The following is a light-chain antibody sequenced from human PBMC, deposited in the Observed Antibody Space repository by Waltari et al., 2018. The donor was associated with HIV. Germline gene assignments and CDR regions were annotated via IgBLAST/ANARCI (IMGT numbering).Light chain of an antibody. Sequence: VVMTQSPLSLPVTLRQSASISCRSGQSLVYTDGNTYLNWFQQRPGQSPRRLIYKVSNRDSGVPDRFSGSGSGTDFTLKISRVEAEDVGVYFCMEGTYWPYIFGQGTKLEI. CDR2: KVS. CDR3: MEGTYWPYI. J-gene: IGKJ2*01. V-gene: IGKV2-30*01. CDR1: QSLVYTDGNTY.